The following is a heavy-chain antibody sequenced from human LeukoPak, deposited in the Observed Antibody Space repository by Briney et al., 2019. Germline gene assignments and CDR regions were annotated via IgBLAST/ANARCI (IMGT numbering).Heavy chain of an antibody. CDR1: GGSISSYY. D-gene: IGHD6-13*01. V-gene: IGHV4-59*08. CDR3: ARRMSYSSSWYSQYYYGMDV. J-gene: IGHJ6*02. CDR2: IYYSGST. Sequence: SETLSLTCTVSGGSISSYYWSWIRQPPGKGLEWIGYIYYSGSTNYNPSLKSRVTISVDTSKNQFSLKLSSVTAADTAVYYCARRMSYSSSWYSQYYYGMDVWGQGTTVTVSS.